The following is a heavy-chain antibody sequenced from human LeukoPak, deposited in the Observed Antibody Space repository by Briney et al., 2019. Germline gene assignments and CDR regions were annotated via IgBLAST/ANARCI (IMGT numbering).Heavy chain of an antibody. CDR1: GFTFSSYA. CDR2: ISSSSSYI. J-gene: IGHJ6*03. Sequence: GGSLRLSCAASGFTFSSYAMSWVRQAPGKGLEWVSSISSSSSYIYYADSVKGRFTISRDNAENSLYLQMNSLRAEDTAVYYCARDLSATVTTGYYMDVWGKGTTVTVSS. CDR3: ARDLSATVTTGYYMDV. V-gene: IGHV3-21*01. D-gene: IGHD4-11*01.